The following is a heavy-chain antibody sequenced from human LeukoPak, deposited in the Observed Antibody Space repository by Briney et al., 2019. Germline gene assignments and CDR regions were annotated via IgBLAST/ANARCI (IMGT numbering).Heavy chain of an antibody. D-gene: IGHD3-16*01. CDR1: GSGFTFGNFG. CDR3: AKDGSWGDYYFYFYMDV. J-gene: IGHJ6*03. Sequence: GGSLRLSCEASGSGFTFGNFGMSWVRQAPGKGLEWLSGISGSGHYTYYADSVKGRFTFSRDNSKNTLYIEMNSLRAEDTAVYYCAKDGSWGDYYFYFYMDVWGKGTTVTVSS. V-gene: IGHV3-23*01. CDR2: ISGSGHYT.